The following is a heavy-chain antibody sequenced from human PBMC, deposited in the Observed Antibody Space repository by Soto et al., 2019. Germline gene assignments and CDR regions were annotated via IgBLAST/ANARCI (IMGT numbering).Heavy chain of an antibody. V-gene: IGHV3-30*18. D-gene: IGHD2-21*02. Sequence: QVQLVESGGGVVQPGRSLRLSCAASGFTFSSYGMHWVRQAPGKGLEWVAVISYDGSNKYYADSVKGRFTISRDNSKNPLYLQMNSLRAEDTAVYYCAKVMRLVTAISYFDYWGQGTLVTVSS. CDR2: ISYDGSNK. J-gene: IGHJ4*02. CDR3: AKVMRLVTAISYFDY. CDR1: GFTFSSYG.